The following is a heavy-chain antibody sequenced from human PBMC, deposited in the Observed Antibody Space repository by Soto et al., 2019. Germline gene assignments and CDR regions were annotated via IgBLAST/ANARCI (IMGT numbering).Heavy chain of an antibody. CDR3: ARSSFITMIVVAYFDY. D-gene: IGHD3-22*01. V-gene: IGHV3-7*03. Sequence: EVQLVESGGGLVQPGGSLRLSCAASGFTFSSYWMSWVRQAPGKGLEWVANIKQDGSEEYYVDSVKGRFTISRDNAKNSLYLQMNSLRAEDTAVYYCARSSFITMIVVAYFDYWGQGTLVTVSS. J-gene: IGHJ4*02. CDR1: GFTFSSYW. CDR2: IKQDGSEE.